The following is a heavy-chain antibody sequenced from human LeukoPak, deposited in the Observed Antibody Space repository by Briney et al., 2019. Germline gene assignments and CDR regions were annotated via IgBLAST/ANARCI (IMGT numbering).Heavy chain of an antibody. D-gene: IGHD6-13*01. V-gene: IGHV3-30*04. CDR1: RYMFNGFA. J-gene: IGHJ4*02. Sequence: PGGSLRLSCAAPRYMFNGFALHWVRQAPGKGLGWVALISYDGKIQYYADSVKGRFTISRDNSNNTLSMQMSSLRPEDTAIDYGARVRAAWYEATFDYWGQGTLVTVSS. CDR3: ARVRAAWYEATFDY. CDR2: ISYDGKIQ.